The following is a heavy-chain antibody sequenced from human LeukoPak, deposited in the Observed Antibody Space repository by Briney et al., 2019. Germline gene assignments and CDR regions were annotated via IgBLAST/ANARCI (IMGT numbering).Heavy chain of an antibody. J-gene: IGHJ5*02. D-gene: IGHD3-3*01. V-gene: IGHV3-23*01. CDR2: ISGSGGST. CDR3: AKDWRWFDP. Sequence: ETLSLTCAVYGGSFSGYYWSWIRQPPGKGLEWVSAISGSGGSTYYADSVKGRFTISRDNSKNTLYLQMNSLRAEDMAVYYCAKDWRWFDPWGQGTLVTVSS. CDR1: GGSFSGYY.